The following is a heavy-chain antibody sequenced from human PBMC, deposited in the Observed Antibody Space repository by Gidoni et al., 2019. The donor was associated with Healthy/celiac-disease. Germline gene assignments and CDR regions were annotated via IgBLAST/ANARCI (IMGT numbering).Heavy chain of an antibody. V-gene: IGHV3-66*01. CDR3: ARVEGYSWGELFFDY. Sequence: EVQLVESGGGLVQPGGSLRLSCAASGFTVSSNYMSWVRQAPGKGLEWVSVIYSGGSTYYADSVKGRFTISRDNSKNTLYLQMNSLRAEDTAVYYCARVEGYSWGELFFDYWGQGTLVTVSS. D-gene: IGHD5-18*01. J-gene: IGHJ4*02. CDR1: GFTVSSNY. CDR2: IYSGGST.